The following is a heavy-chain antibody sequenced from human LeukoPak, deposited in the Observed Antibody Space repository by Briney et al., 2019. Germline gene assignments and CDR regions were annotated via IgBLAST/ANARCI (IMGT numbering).Heavy chain of an antibody. CDR3: ARGAGANIDY. Sequence: SQTLSLTCAVSGGSISSGGYSWSWIQQPPGKGLEWIGYIYHSGSTYYNPSLKSRVTISVDRSKNQFSLKLSSVTAADTAVYYCARGAGANIDYWGQGTPVTVSS. J-gene: IGHJ4*02. CDR1: GGSISSGGYS. V-gene: IGHV4-30-2*01. D-gene: IGHD4/OR15-4a*01. CDR2: IYHSGST.